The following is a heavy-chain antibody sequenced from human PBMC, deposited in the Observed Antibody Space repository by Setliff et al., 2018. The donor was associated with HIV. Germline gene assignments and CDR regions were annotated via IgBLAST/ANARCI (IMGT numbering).Heavy chain of an antibody. CDR3: ARGGYCNSDNCDRGRNFDY. J-gene: IGHJ4*02. D-gene: IGHD2-15*01. CDR1: SGSFTGYY. Sequence: SETLSLTCAVYSGSFTGYYWTWIRQPPGKGLEWIGEINRFGIANYNPSLKSRLTLSVDTSKNQFSLNVNSVTAADTAVYYCARGGYCNSDNCDRGRNFDYWSQGMLVTVSS. CDR2: INRFGIA. V-gene: IGHV4-34*01.